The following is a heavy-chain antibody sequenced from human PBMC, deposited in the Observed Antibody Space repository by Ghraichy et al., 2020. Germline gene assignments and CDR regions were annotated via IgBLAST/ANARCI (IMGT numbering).Heavy chain of an antibody. Sequence: GGSLRLSCAASGFTFSSYSMNWVRQAPGKGLEWVSSISSSSSYIYYADSVKGRFTISRDNAKNSLYLQMNSLRAEDTAVYYCARDLNRDTAYGWGGYFYGMDVWGQGTTVTVSS. CDR1: GFTFSSYS. CDR2: ISSSSSYI. CDR3: ARDLNRDTAYGWGGYFYGMDV. D-gene: IGHD5-18*01. V-gene: IGHV3-21*01. J-gene: IGHJ6*02.